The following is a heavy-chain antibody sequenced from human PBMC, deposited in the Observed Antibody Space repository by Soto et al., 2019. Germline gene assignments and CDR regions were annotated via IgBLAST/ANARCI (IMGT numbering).Heavy chain of an antibody. CDR3: ATLPPRIVVVKTEIPT. D-gene: IGHD2-15*01. CDR2: IYYGGST. J-gene: IGHJ5*02. CDR1: GDSISTDY. Sequence: SETLSLTCTVSGDSISTDYWSWIRQSPGKGLEWIGFIYYGGSTNYNPSLKSRVTISVDKSNNQFSLELRAVTAADTAVYYCATLPPRIVVVKTEIPTWGQGTLVTVSS. V-gene: IGHV4-59*12.